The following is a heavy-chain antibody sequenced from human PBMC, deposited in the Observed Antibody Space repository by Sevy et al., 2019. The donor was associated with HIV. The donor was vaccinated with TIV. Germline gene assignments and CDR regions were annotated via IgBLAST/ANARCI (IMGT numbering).Heavy chain of an antibody. Sequence: GGSLRLSCAASGFTFSSYAMHWVRQAPGKGLEWVAVISYDGSNKYYADSVKGRFTISRDNSKNTLYLQMNSLRAEDTAVYYCARGGAYCSGGSCYDYWYFDLWGCCTLVTVSS. D-gene: IGHD2-15*01. CDR3: ARGGAYCSGGSCYDYWYFDL. J-gene: IGHJ2*01. CDR2: ISYDGSNK. CDR1: GFTFSSYA. V-gene: IGHV3-30-3*01.